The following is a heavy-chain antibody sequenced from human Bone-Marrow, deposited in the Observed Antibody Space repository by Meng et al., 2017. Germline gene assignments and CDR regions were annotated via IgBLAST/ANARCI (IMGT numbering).Heavy chain of an antibody. CDR1: GGTFSSYA. V-gene: IGHV1-69*06. Sequence: QGQLVQSGAEGKKPGSSVKVSCKASGGTFSSYAISWVRQAPGQGLEWMGGIIPIFGTANYAQKFQGRVTITADKSTSTAYMELSSLRSEDTAVYYCARETHYYDSRYSDYWGQGTLVTVSS. J-gene: IGHJ4*02. CDR3: ARETHYYDSRYSDY. CDR2: IIPIFGTA. D-gene: IGHD3-22*01.